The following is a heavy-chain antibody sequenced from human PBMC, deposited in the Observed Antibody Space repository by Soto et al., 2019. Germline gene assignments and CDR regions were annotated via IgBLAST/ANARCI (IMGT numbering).Heavy chain of an antibody. D-gene: IGHD6-13*01. Sequence: QAQVVQSGAEVRKPGSSVKLSCKASEGTFNSYAIPWVRQAPGQGLEWMGGIIPYYNTLNYAQKFQDRVTITADASTNTVYMELSSLRSDDTAVYFCASGASRWYPYFFDSWAQGTLVTVSS. CDR2: IIPYYNTL. CDR3: ASGASRWYPYFFDS. CDR1: EGTFNSYA. J-gene: IGHJ4*02. V-gene: IGHV1-69*01.